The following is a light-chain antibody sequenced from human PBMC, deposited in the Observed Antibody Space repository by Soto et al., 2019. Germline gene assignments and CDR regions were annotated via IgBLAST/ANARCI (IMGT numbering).Light chain of an antibody. CDR2: AAS. J-gene: IGKJ1*01. V-gene: IGKV1-39*01. CDR1: QHISTY. CDR3: QQSSTIPRT. Sequence: DILMTQSPSSLSASVGDRVTISCRSSQHISTYLNWYQHKPGKAPKLLVYAASTLQSGVPSRFSGSGSRTNFRLTISSLQPEDFATYYCQQSSTIPRTFGQGTKVDLK.